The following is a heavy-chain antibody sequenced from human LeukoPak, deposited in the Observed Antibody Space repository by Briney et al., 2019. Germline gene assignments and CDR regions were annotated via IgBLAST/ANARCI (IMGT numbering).Heavy chain of an antibody. J-gene: IGHJ3*02. CDR1: GGSISSSSYY. CDR2: IYYSGST. Sequence: SETLSLTCTVSGGSISSSSYYWGWIRQPPGKGLEWIGSIYYSGSTYYNPSLKSRVTISVDTSKNQFSLKLSSVTAADTAVYYCASQPPTIGPGAFDIWGQGTVVTVSS. D-gene: IGHD5-12*01. V-gene: IGHV4-39*01. CDR3: ASQPPTIGPGAFDI.